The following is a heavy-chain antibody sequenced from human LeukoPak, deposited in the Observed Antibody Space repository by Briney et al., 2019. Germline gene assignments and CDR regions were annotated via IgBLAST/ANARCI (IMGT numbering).Heavy chain of an antibody. V-gene: IGHV3-30*02. Sequence: GGSLRLSCAASGFTFSSYGMHWVRQAPGKGLEWVAFIRYDGSNKYYADSVKGRFTISRDNSKHTLYLQMNSLRAEDTAVYYCAKPVPNWNDEATFDYWGQGTLVTVS. J-gene: IGHJ4*02. CDR1: GFTFSSYG. D-gene: IGHD1-1*01. CDR2: IRYDGSNK. CDR3: AKPVPNWNDEATFDY.